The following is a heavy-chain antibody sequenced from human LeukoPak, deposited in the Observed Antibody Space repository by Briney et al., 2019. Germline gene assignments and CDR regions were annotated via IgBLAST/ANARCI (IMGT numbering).Heavy chain of an antibody. Sequence: GGSLRLSCAASGFSFSNSYMPWVRQGPGRGLMWVSRISSDGSITNYADSVKGRFIISRDNAKNTVYLQMTSLRAEDTAVYYCAGSINYWGQGTWSPSPQ. CDR2: ISSDGSIT. V-gene: IGHV3-74*01. J-gene: IGHJ4*02. CDR1: GFSFSNSY. CDR3: AGSINY.